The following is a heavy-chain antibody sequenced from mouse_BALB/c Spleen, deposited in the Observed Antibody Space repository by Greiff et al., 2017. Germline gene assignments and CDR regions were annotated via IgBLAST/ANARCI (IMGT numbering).Heavy chain of an antibody. Sequence: EVQLVESGGDLVKPGGSLKLSCAASGFTFSSYGLSWVRQTPDKRLEWVATISSGGSYTYYPDSVKGRFTISRDNAKNTLYLQMSSLKSEDTAMYYCARGYDYHFDYWGQGTTLTVSS. CDR2: ISSGGSYT. V-gene: IGHV5-6*01. D-gene: IGHD2-4*01. CDR3: ARGYDYHFDY. CDR1: GFTFSSYG. J-gene: IGHJ2*01.